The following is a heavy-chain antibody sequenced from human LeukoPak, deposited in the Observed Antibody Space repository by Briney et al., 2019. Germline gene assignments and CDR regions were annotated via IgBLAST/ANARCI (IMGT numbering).Heavy chain of an antibody. V-gene: IGHV3-21*01. D-gene: IGHD6-25*01. CDR2: LGGSSRSI. CDR1: GFTFSTYP. CDR3: ARELAEGFDY. J-gene: IGHJ4*02. Sequence: GGSLRLSCAASGFTFSTYPVNWVRQAPGKGLEWVSSLGGSSRSIYYADSVKGRFTIFRDNAKNSLYLQMNSLRAEDTAVYYCARELAEGFDYWGQGTLVTVSS.